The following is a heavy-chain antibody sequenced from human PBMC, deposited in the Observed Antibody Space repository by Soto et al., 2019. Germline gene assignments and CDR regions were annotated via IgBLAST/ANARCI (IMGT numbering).Heavy chain of an antibody. Sequence: ASVKVSCKASGGTFSSYAISWVRQAPGQGLEWMGGIIPIFGTANYAQKFQGRVTITADESTSTAYMELSSLRSEDTAVYYCASFDYSNYRNWFDPWGQGTLVTAPQ. CDR1: GGTFSSYA. D-gene: IGHD4-4*01. J-gene: IGHJ5*02. CDR2: IIPIFGTA. CDR3: ASFDYSNYRNWFDP. V-gene: IGHV1-69*13.